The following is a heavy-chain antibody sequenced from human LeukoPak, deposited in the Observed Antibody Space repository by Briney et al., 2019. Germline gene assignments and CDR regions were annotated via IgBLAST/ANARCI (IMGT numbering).Heavy chain of an antibody. Sequence: ASVKVSCKASGYTFTSYYMHWVRQAPGQGLEWMGIINPSGGSTSYAQKFQGRVTMTRDMSTSTAYMELRSLRSDDTAVYYCARGAGSSWYTGWGQGTLVTVSS. D-gene: IGHD6-13*01. V-gene: IGHV1-46*01. CDR1: GYTFTSYY. CDR2: INPSGGST. CDR3: ARGAGSSWYTG. J-gene: IGHJ4*02.